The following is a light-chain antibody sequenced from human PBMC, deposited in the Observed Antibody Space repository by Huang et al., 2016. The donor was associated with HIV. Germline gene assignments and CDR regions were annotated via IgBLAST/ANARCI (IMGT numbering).Light chain of an antibody. Sequence: DIQMTQSPSSLSASIGDRITISCRASQDIDAYVAWYQHKPGKVPNLLIYDASTLQSGVPSRFSGSGSGTNFTLTIGSLQPEDVGSYYCQKYNDVPRTFGHGTKVEIK. CDR1: QDIDAY. J-gene: IGKJ1*01. CDR2: DAS. CDR3: QKYNDVPRT. V-gene: IGKV1-27*01.